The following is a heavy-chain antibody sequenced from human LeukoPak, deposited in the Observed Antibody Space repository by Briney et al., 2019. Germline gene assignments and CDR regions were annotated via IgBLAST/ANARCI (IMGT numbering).Heavy chain of an antibody. CDR3: APIVVVPAAMPVQFDY. D-gene: IGHD2-2*01. CDR1: GGSISSYY. CDR2: IYYRGST. J-gene: IGHJ4*02. Sequence: SETLSLTCTVSGGSISSYYWGWIRQPPGKGLEWIGSIYYRGSTYYNPSLKSRVTISVDTSKNQFSLKLSSVTAADTAVYYCAPIVVVPAAMPVQFDYWGQGTLVTVSS. V-gene: IGHV4-39*01.